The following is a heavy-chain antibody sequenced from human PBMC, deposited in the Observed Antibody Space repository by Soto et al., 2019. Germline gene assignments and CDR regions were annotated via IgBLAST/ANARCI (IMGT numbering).Heavy chain of an antibody. CDR3: AHAGDYDLLSFDH. CDR2: IYWDDDQ. CDR1: GFSLTTTSMG. Sequence: TLSLTLTCAFSGFSLTTTSMGVAWIRQPPGKALEWLALIYWDDDQRYSPSLKDRLTISKDTSRSRVVLTISNMNPEDTGTYFCAHAGDYDLLSFDHWGPGTLVTVSS. V-gene: IGHV2-5*02. J-gene: IGHJ4*02. D-gene: IGHD4-17*01.